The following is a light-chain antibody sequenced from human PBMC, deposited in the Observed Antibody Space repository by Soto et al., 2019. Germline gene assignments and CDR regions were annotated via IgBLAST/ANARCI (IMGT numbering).Light chain of an antibody. J-gene: IGKJ1*01. V-gene: IGKV1-27*01. Sequence: DIQMTQSPSSLSASVGDRVTITCRASQGISNYLAWYQQKPGRVPTLLISAASTLQSGVPSRFSGSGSGTDFTLTITSLQHEDVATYYCQRYNDASTFGQGTKVEI. CDR3: QRYNDAST. CDR1: QGISNY. CDR2: AAS.